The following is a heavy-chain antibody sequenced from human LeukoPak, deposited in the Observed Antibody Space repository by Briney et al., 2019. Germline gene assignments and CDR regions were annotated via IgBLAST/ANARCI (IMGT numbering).Heavy chain of an antibody. V-gene: IGHV3-21*01. CDR3: ARESLDMITFGGVIVTPVRFDY. J-gene: IGHJ4*02. D-gene: IGHD3-16*02. CDR2: ISSSSSYI. Sequence: GGSLRLSCAASGFTFSSYSMNWVRQAPGKWLEWVSSISSSSSYIYYADSVKGRFTISRDNAKNSLYLQVNSLRAEDTAVYYCARESLDMITFGGVIVTPVRFDYWGQGTLVTVSS. CDR1: GFTFSSYS.